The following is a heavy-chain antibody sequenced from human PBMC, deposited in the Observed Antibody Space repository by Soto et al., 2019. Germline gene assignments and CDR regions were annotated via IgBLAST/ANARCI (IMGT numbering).Heavy chain of an antibody. D-gene: IGHD6-19*01. CDR2: IKQDGSEK. CDR1: GFTFSSYW. J-gene: IGHJ6*02. CDR3: ARGHIGSGWPVDYYYYGMDV. V-gene: IGHV3-7*03. Sequence: PGGSLRLSCAASGFTFSSYWMSWVRQAPGKGLEWVANIKQDGSEKYYVDSVKGRFTISRDNAKNSLYLQMNSLRAEDTAVYYCARGHIGSGWPVDYYYYGMDVWGQGTTVTVS.